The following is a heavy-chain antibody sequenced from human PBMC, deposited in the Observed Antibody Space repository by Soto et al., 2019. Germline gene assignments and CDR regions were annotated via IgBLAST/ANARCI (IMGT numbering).Heavy chain of an antibody. CDR1: GFTFSSYG. CDR2: ISYDGSNK. Sequence: GGSLRLSCAASGFTFSSYGMHWVRQAPGKGLEWVAVISYDGSNKYYADSVKGRFTISRDNSKNTLYLQMNSLRAEDTAVYYCAKSVVPAAISLDYWGQGTLVTVSS. J-gene: IGHJ4*02. V-gene: IGHV3-30*18. CDR3: AKSVVPAAISLDY. D-gene: IGHD2-2*02.